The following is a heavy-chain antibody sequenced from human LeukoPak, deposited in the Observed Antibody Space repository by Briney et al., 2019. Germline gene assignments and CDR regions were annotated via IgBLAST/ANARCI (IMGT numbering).Heavy chain of an antibody. D-gene: IGHD6-13*01. CDR2: INNEESAI. V-gene: IGHV3-74*01. J-gene: IGHJ4*02. CDR1: GFTFSNYW. CDR3: ARGYSSNYRVDY. Sequence: GGALRLSCAVSGFTFSNYWMHWVRQAPGKGLVWVSSINNEESAISYADSVKGRFTVSRDNAKNTLYLQMNSLRDEDTAVYYCARGYSSNYRVDYWGQGTLVTVSS.